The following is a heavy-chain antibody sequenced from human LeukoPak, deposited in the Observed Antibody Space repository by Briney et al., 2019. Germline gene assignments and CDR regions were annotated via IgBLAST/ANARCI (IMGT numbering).Heavy chain of an antibody. CDR1: GGSFSDYY. V-gene: IGHV4-34*01. Sequence: SETLSLTCAVYGGSFSDYYWSWIRQPPGKGLEWIGEINHSGSTNYNPSLKSRVTISVDTSKNQFSLKLSSVTAADTAVYYCARGGSVVVVVAAYDYWGQGTLVTVSS. CDR3: ARGGSVVVVVAAYDY. D-gene: IGHD2-15*01. CDR2: INHSGST. J-gene: IGHJ4*02.